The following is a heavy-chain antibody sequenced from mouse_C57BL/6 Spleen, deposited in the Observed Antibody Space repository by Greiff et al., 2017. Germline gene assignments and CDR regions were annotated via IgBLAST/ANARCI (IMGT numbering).Heavy chain of an antibody. D-gene: IGHD1-1*01. CDR2: ISDGGSYT. J-gene: IGHJ2*02. Sequence: EVKLMESGGGLVKPGGSLKLSCAASGFTFSSYAMSWVRQTPEKRLEWVATISDGGSYTYYPDNVKGRFTISRDNAKNNLYLQMSHLKSEDTAMYYCARALLLRSTYYFDYWGQGTSLTVSS. CDR1: GFTFSSYA. V-gene: IGHV5-4*03. CDR3: ARALLLRSTYYFDY.